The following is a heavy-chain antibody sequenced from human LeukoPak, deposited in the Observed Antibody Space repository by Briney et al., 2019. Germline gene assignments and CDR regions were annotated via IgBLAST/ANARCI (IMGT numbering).Heavy chain of an antibody. CDR2: IYYSGST. CDR1: GGSISSYY. D-gene: IGHD6-13*01. Sequence: SETLSLTRTVSGGSISSYYWSWIRQPPGKGLEWIGYIYYSGSTSYNPSLKSRVTISVDTSKNQFSLKLSSVTAADTAVYYCARGKIAAAGDFDYWGQGTLVTVSS. J-gene: IGHJ4*02. V-gene: IGHV4-59*01. CDR3: ARGKIAAAGDFDY.